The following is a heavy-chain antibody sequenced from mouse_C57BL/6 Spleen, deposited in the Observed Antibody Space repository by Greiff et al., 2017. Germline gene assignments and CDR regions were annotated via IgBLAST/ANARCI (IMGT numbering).Heavy chain of an antibody. CDR1: GYTFTDYN. Sequence: VQLQQSGPELVKPGASVKMSCKASGYTFTDYNMHWVKQSHGKSLEWIGYINPNNGGTSYNQKFKGKATLTVNKSSSTAYMALRSLTAEDSAVYYCTRSDGSSYGYFDVWGTGTTVTVSS. D-gene: IGHD1-1*01. V-gene: IGHV1-22*01. J-gene: IGHJ1*03. CDR3: TRSDGSSYGYFDV. CDR2: INPNNGGT.